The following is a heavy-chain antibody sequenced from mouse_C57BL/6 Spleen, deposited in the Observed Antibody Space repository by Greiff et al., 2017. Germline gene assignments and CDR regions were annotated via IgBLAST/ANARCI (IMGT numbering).Heavy chain of an antibody. D-gene: IGHD2-4*01. CDR1: GYSITSGYY. Sequence: VQLKESGPGLVKPSQSLSLTCSVTGYSITSGYYWNWIRQFPGNKLEWMGYISYDGSNNYNPSLKNRISITRDTSKNQFFLKLNSVTTEDTATYYCARDPYDYDGGYWYFDVWGTGTTVTVSS. CDR3: ARDPYDYDGGYWYFDV. V-gene: IGHV3-6*01. J-gene: IGHJ1*03. CDR2: ISYDGSN.